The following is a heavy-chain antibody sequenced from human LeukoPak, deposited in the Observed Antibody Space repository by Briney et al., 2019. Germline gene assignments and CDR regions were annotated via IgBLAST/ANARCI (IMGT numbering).Heavy chain of an antibody. D-gene: IGHD2-2*01. CDR2: IYYSGST. V-gene: IGHV4-59*01. CDR3: AMAGYCSSTSCYLFPHYYYYYSMDV. CDR1: GGSISSYY. Sequence: PSETLSLTCTVSGGSISSYYWSWIRQPPGKGLEWIGYIYYSGSTNYNPSLKSRVTISVDTSKNQFSLKLSSVTAADTAVYYCAMAGYCSSTSCYLFPHYYYYYSMDVWGQGTTVTVSS. J-gene: IGHJ6*02.